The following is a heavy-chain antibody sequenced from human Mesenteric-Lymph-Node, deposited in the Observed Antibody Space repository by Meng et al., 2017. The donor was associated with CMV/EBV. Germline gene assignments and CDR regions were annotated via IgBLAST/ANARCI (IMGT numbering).Heavy chain of an antibody. V-gene: IGHV3-30*04. J-gene: IGHJ4*02. CDR3: ARDFGDRGYSNGYIDY. CDR1: GFTFSSYA. CDR2: ISNDGDNE. Sequence: GESLKISCAASGFTFSSYAMHWVRQAPGKGLEWVAAISNDGDNEYYADSVKGRFTISRDNSKNTLYLQMNSLRAEVTAVYFCARDFGDRGYSNGYIDYWGQGTLVTVSS. D-gene: IGHD5-18*01.